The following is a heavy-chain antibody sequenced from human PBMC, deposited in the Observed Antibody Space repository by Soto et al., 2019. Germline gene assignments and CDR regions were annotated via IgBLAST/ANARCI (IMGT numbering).Heavy chain of an antibody. CDR3: TSYVPDYYYYGMDV. Sequence: GGSLRLSFTASGFTFGDYAMSWFRQAPGKGLEWVGFIRSKAYGGTTEYAASVKGRFTISRDGSKSIAYLQMNSLKTEDTAVYYCTSYVPDYYYYGMDVWGQGTTVTVSS. CDR2: IRSKAYGGTT. V-gene: IGHV3-49*01. J-gene: IGHJ6*02. CDR1: GFTFGDYA. D-gene: IGHD3-16*01.